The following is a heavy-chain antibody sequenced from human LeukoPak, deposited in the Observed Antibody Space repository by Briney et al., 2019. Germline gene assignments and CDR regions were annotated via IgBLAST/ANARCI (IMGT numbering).Heavy chain of an antibody. CDR1: GYTFISYD. CDR2: ISANSGNT. Sequence: ASVKVSCKASGYTFISYDYNWVRRAPAQEGEWMGWISANSGNTNYVEDLQDRVTMTVDTSTRTVYLELTSLRSDDTAVYYCAREVGIGTEWYFDSWGQGTLVTVSS. D-gene: IGHD2/OR15-2a*01. J-gene: IGHJ4*02. CDR3: AREVGIGTEWYFDS. V-gene: IGHV1-18*01.